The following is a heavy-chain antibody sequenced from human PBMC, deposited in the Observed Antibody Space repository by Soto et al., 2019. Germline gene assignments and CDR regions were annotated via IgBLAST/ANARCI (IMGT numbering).Heavy chain of an antibody. CDR2: ISYDGSNK. CDR3: ARDARIAAAGSLFDY. V-gene: IGHV3-30-3*01. Sequence: QVQLVESGGGVVQPGRSLRLSCAASGFTFSSYAMHWVRQAPGKGLEWVAVISYDGSNKYYADSVKGRFTISRDNSKNTLYLKMNILRAEDTAVYYCARDARIAAAGSLFDYWGQGTLVTVSS. J-gene: IGHJ4*02. CDR1: GFTFSSYA. D-gene: IGHD6-13*01.